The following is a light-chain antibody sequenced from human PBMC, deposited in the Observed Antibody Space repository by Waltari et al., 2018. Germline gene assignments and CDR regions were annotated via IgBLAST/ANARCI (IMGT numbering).Light chain of an antibody. CDR3: SSYTSSGVV. J-gene: IGLJ2*01. V-gene: IGLV2-14*01. CDR1: GSHVAGFYS. Sequence: QSALTQPASVSWSPGQAITFPCFGTGSHVAGFYSVSWYQQYPGKAPRLIIYDVYNRPSGVSNRFSGSKSDNTASRTISGLQAEDESVYYCSSYTSSGVVFGGGTKLTVL. CDR2: DVY.